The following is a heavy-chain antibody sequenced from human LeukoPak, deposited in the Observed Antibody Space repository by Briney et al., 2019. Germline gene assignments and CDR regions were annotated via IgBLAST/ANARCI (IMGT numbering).Heavy chain of an antibody. CDR1: GGSISSGDYY. D-gene: IGHD5-18*01. Sequence: SETLSLTCTVSGGSISSGDYYWSWIRQPPGTGLEWIGYIYYSGSTYYNPSLKSRVTISVDTSKNQFSLKLSSVTAADTAVYYCASSRWIQLWPIDFWGQGTLVTVSS. CDR3: ASSRWIQLWPIDF. V-gene: IGHV4-30-4*01. J-gene: IGHJ4*02. CDR2: IYYSGST.